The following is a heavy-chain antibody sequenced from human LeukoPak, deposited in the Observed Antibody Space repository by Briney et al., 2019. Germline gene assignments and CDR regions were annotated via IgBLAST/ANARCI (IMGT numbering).Heavy chain of an antibody. CDR2: VYFDGDT. D-gene: IGHD1-26*01. Sequence: SETLSLTCTVSGDSIHSVYYFWGWIRQPPGKGLEWIGSVYFDGDTYYNPSLESRVTISVDTSKNQFSLTLMSVTATDTAVYYCARLSLQIVGATMVFDYWGQGTLVTVSS. CDR3: ARLSLQIVGATMVFDY. V-gene: IGHV4-39*07. J-gene: IGHJ4*02. CDR1: GDSIHSVYYF.